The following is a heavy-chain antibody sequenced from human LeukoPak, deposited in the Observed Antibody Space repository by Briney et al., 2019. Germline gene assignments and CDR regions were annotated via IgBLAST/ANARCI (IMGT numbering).Heavy chain of an antibody. J-gene: IGHJ4*02. V-gene: IGHV1-2*02. CDR1: GYAFTSYY. CDR3: ARGGITAVVPAAHDY. D-gene: IGHD2-2*01. Sequence: ASVKVSCKASGYAFTSYYMHWVRQAPGQGLEWVGWINPNSGGTNYAQKFQGRVTMTRDASISTAYMELSRLRSDDTAVYYCARGGITAVVPAAHDYWGQGTLVTVSS. CDR2: INPNSGGT.